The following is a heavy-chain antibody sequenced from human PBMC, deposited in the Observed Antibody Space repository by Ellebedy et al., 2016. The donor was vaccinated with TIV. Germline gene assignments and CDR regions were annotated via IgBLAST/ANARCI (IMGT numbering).Heavy chain of an antibody. J-gene: IGHJ4*02. CDR2: IKQDGSEK. CDR3: VRGVGSSGSY. V-gene: IGHV3-7*03. CDR1: GFSVTNNY. Sequence: GESLKISCAASGFSVTNNYMSWVRQAPGTGLEWVANIKQDGSEKHYVESVKGRFTISRDNAKNSLYLQMNSLRAEDTAVYYCVRGVGSSGSYWGQGTLVTVSS. D-gene: IGHD6-25*01.